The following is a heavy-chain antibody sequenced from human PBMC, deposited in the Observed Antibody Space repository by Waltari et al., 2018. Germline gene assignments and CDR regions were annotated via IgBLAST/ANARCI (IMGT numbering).Heavy chain of an antibody. CDR1: GYTFTSYD. V-gene: IGHV1-8*01. D-gene: IGHD3-3*01. CDR3: ARDAYDFWSGYSRSFDY. Sequence: QVQLVQSGAEVKKPGASVKVSCKASGYTFTSYDINWVRQATGQGLEWMGWMNPNSGNTGYAQKFQGRVTRTRNTSISTAYMELSSLRSEDTAVYYCARDAYDFWSGYSRSFDYWGQGTLVTVSS. CDR2: MNPNSGNT. J-gene: IGHJ4*02.